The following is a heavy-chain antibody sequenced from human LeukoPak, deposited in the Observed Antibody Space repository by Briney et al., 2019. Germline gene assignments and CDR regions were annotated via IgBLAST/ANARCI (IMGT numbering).Heavy chain of an antibody. CDR2: IYSGGST. CDR1: GFTVSSNY. D-gene: IGHD7-27*01. CDR3: ARDLTGDAYFDY. J-gene: IGHJ4*02. V-gene: IGHV3-66*01. Sequence: GGSLRLSCEVSGFTVSSNYMTWVRHAPGKGLERVSIIYSGGSTYYADSVKGRFAISRDNSKNTLYLQMNSLRAEDTAVFYCARDLTGDAYFDYWGQGTLVTVSS.